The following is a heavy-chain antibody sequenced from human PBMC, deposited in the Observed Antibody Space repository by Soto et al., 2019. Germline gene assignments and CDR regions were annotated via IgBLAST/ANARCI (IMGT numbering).Heavy chain of an antibody. V-gene: IGHV3-23*01. D-gene: IGHD5-18*01. J-gene: IGHJ6*02. CDR3: AKEDAAYSYAIYYYYCMDV. Sequence: GGSLRLSCAASGFTFSSYAMSWVRQAPGQGLEWVSAISGSGGSTYYADSVKGRFTISRDNSKNTLYLQMNSLRAEDTAVYYCAKEDAAYSYAIYYYYCMDVWAQGTTVTVSS. CDR2: ISGSGGST. CDR1: GFTFSSYA.